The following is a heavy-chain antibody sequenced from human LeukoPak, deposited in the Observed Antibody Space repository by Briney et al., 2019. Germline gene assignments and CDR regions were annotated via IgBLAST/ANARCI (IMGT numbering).Heavy chain of an antibody. J-gene: IGHJ4*02. V-gene: IGHV7-4-1*02. D-gene: IGHD1-26*01. CDR2: SNTDTGNP. CDR1: GYTFTSYA. Sequence: GASVKVSCKASGYTFTSYAMNWVRQAPGQRLEWMGWSNTDTGNPTYAQGFTGRFVFSLDTSVSTAYLQISSLKAEDTAVYYCARVPRLVGATRGYFDYWGQGTLVPVSS. CDR3: ARVPRLVGATRGYFDY.